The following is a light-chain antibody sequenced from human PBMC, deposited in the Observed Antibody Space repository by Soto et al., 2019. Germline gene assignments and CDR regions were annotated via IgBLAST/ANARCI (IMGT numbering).Light chain of an antibody. CDR3: CSYAGTYVV. J-gene: IGLJ2*01. CDR2: DVS. Sequence: QAALTQPRSVSGSPGQSVTISCTGTTSDVGGYNSVSWYQQHPGKAPKLMIYDVSKWPSGVPDRFSGSKSGSTASLTISGLQAEDEADYYCCSYAGTYVVFGGGTKLTVL. V-gene: IGLV2-11*01. CDR1: TSDVGGYNS.